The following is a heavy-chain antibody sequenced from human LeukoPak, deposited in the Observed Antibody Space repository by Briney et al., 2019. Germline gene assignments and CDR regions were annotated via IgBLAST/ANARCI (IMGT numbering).Heavy chain of an antibody. Sequence: PSETLSLTCTVSGGSISGSSYYWGWIRQPPGKGLEWIGSIYYSGSTYYNPSLKSRVTISVDTSKNQFSLKLSSVTAADTAVYYCARALAVAPFYYYYMDVWGKGTTVTVSS. CDR1: GGSISGSSYY. CDR3: ARALAVAPFYYYYMDV. V-gene: IGHV4-39*07. D-gene: IGHD6-19*01. CDR2: IYYSGST. J-gene: IGHJ6*03.